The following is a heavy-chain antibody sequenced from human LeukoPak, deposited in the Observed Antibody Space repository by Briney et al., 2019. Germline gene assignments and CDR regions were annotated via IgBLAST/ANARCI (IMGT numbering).Heavy chain of an antibody. CDR2: MNPNSGST. V-gene: IGHV1-8*02. CDR1: GYTFTSYD. CDR3: ARDLKRWLHSDAFDI. D-gene: IGHD5-24*01. J-gene: IGHJ3*02. Sequence: ASVKVSCKASGYTFTSYDINWVRQATGQGLEWMGWMNPNSGSTSYAQKFQGRVTMTRDTSTSTVSMELGSLRSEDTAVYYCARDLKRWLHSDAFDIWGQGTMVTVSS.